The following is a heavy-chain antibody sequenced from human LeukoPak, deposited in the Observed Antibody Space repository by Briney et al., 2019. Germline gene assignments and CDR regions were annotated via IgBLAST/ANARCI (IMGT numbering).Heavy chain of an antibody. CDR3: AREEGDIVVVPAAIDY. D-gene: IGHD2-2*02. Sequence: SETLSLTCTVSGGSISSSSYYWGWIRQPPGKGLEWIGSIYYSGSTYYNPSLKSRVTISVDTSKNQFSLKLSSVTAAGTAVYYCAREEGDIVVVPAAIDYWGQGTLVTVSS. V-gene: IGHV4-39*07. CDR1: GGSISSSSYY. CDR2: IYYSGST. J-gene: IGHJ4*02.